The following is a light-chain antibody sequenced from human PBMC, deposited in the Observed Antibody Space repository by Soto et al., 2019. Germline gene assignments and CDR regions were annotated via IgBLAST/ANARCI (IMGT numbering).Light chain of an antibody. CDR3: QQFGSSPYT. Sequence: EIVLTQSPGTLSLSPGERATLSCRASQSVSSSYLAWYQQKPGQPPRLLIYVASTRVTGIPARFSGSGSGTDFTLTISRLEPEDFAVYYCQQFGSSPYTFGQGTKLEIK. V-gene: IGKV3-20*01. CDR2: VAS. J-gene: IGKJ2*01. CDR1: QSVSSSY.